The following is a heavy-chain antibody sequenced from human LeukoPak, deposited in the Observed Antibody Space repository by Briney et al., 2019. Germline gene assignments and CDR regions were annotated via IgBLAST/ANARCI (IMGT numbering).Heavy chain of an antibody. Sequence: GGSLRLSCVASGFTFSSYWMHWVRQAPGKGLVWVSRINGDGRSTSYADSVKGRFTISRDNSKNTLYLQIYSLTAEDTAVYYCGKRQHGSGTYYGAFDIWGQGTMVTVSS. V-gene: IGHV3-74*01. CDR2: INGDGRST. J-gene: IGHJ3*02. CDR1: GFTFSSYW. CDR3: GKRQHGSGTYYGAFDI. D-gene: IGHD3-10*01.